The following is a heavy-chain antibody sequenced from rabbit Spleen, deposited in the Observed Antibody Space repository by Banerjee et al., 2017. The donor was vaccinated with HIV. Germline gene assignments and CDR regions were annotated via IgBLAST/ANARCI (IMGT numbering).Heavy chain of an antibody. J-gene: IGHJ4*01. Sequence: QSLEESGGDLVKPGASLTLTCTASGFSFSAGYYMCWVRQAPGKGLEWIGYIDPLFGSTYYANSVKGRFTFSRDNAQNTLYLQLNSLTVADTATYFCVRGASSSGYYNLWGPGTLVTVS. D-gene: IGHD1-1*01. CDR2: IDPLFGST. CDR3: VRGASSSGYYNL. CDR1: GFSFSAGYY. V-gene: IGHV1S40*01.